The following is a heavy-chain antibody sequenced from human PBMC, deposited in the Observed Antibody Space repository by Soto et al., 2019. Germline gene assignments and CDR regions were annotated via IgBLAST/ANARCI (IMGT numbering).Heavy chain of an antibody. V-gene: IGHV1-3*01. J-gene: IGHJ6*02. Sequence: ASVKVSCKASGYTFTSCAMHWVRQAPGQRLEWMGWINAGNGNTKYSQKFQGRVTITRDTSASTAYMELSSLRSEDTAVYYCASVYGGYSPYYYYGMDVWGQGTTVTVSS. D-gene: IGHD5-12*01. CDR2: INAGNGNT. CDR3: ASVYGGYSPYYYYGMDV. CDR1: GYTFTSCA.